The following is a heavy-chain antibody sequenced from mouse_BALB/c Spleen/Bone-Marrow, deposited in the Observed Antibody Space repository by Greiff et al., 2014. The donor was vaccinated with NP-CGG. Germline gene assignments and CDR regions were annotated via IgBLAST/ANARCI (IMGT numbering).Heavy chain of an antibody. J-gene: IGHJ4*01. CDR1: GYTFTNYW. D-gene: IGHD1-1*01. V-gene: IGHV1-87*01. CDR3: ARNYYYASSWSAMDY. Sequence: QVQLQQSGAELARLGASVKLSCKASGYTFTNYWMQWVKQRPGQGLEWIGTIYPGDGDARYTQKFKGKATLTADKSSSTAYMQLSSLASEDSAVYYCARNYYYASSWSAMDYWGQGTSVTVSS. CDR2: IYPGDGDA.